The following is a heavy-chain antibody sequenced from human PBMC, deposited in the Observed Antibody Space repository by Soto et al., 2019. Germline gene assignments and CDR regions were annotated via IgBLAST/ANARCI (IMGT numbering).Heavy chain of an antibody. Sequence: EVQLVESGGDLVQPGGSLRLSCAASGVNVSNNFMSWVRQAPGKGLEWVSIIYSGGGTQYADSVKGRFTISRDNYKNTVYLQMNSLRVEDTAVYYCARNVPVTPLGYWGQGTLVTVSS. J-gene: IGHJ4*02. CDR1: GVNVSNNF. D-gene: IGHD4-17*01. CDR2: IYSGGGT. V-gene: IGHV3-66*01. CDR3: ARNVPVTPLGY.